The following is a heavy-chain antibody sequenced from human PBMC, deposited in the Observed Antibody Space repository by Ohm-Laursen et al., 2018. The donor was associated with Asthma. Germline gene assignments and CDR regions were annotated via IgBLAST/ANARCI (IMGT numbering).Heavy chain of an antibody. D-gene: IGHD6-19*01. CDR1: GGSISSGGYS. Sequence: TLSLTCAVSGGSISSGGYSWSWIRQPPGKGLEWIGYIYHSGSTYYNPSLKSRVTISVDTSKNQFSLKLSSVTAADTAVYYCARHLGGYSSGWYILDNWGQGTLVTVSS. J-gene: IGHJ4*02. V-gene: IGHV4-30-2*03. CDR2: IYHSGST. CDR3: ARHLGGYSSGWYILDN.